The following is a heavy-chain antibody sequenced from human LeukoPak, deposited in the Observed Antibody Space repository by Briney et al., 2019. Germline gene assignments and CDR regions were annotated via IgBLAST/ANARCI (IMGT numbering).Heavy chain of an antibody. CDR2: ISYDGSNK. J-gene: IGHJ6*02. D-gene: IGHD3-10*01. CDR1: GFTFSSYA. CDR3: ARVGYYGSGSPQAYYYYYGMDV. Sequence: GGSLRLSCAASGFTFSSYAMHWVRQAPGKGLEWVAVISYDGSNKYYADSVKGRFTTSRDNSKNTLYLQMNSLRAEDTAVYYCARVGYYGSGSPQAYYYYYGMDVWGQGTTVTVS. V-gene: IGHV3-30-3*01.